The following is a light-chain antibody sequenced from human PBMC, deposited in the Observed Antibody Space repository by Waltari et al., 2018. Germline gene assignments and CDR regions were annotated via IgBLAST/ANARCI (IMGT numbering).Light chain of an antibody. J-gene: IGLJ1*01. CDR1: XGXVXXGHY. Sequence: QAXVTQEPSLXVSPGGTVTLTCGSSXGXVXXGHYPYWFQQKPGQAPRTLIYDTSNKHSXTPARFSGSLLGGKAXLTLSGAQXXDEAEYYXXLSYSGXXVFGTGTKVTVL. CDR3: XLSYSGXXV. CDR2: DTS. V-gene: IGLV7-46*01.